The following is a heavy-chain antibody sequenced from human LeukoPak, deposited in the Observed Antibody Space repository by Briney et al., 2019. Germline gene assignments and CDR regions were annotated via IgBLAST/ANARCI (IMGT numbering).Heavy chain of an antibody. J-gene: IGHJ4*02. V-gene: IGHV4-39*01. CDR1: GGSISSSTYY. Sequence: SETLSLTCTVSGGSISSSTYYWGWIRQPPGKGLEWIGSIYYSGSTYYNPSLKSRVTISVDTSNNQFSLRLSSVTASDTAVYYCARQYTGIDYWGQGTLVTVSS. CDR2: IYYSGST. CDR3: ARQYTGIDY. D-gene: IGHD2-2*02.